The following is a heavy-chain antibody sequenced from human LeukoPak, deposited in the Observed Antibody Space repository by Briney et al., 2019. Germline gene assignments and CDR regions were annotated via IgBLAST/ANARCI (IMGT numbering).Heavy chain of an antibody. Sequence: PSETLSLTCTVSGGSISSSSYYWGWIRQPPGKGLEWIGSIYYSGSTYYNPSLKSRVTISVDTSKNQFSLKLSSVTAADTAVYYCARRKKIYDILTGYVYYFDYWGQGTLVTVSS. J-gene: IGHJ4*02. CDR1: GGSISSSSYY. V-gene: IGHV4-39*01. D-gene: IGHD3-9*01. CDR3: ARRKKIYDILTGYVYYFDY. CDR2: IYYSGST.